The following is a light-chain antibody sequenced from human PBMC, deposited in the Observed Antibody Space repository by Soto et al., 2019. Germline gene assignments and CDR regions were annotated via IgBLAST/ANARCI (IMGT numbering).Light chain of an antibody. Sequence: EIVLTQSPGTLSLSPGERATVSCKTSQISVSSYLAWYQQKPGQAPRLLIYDASTRATAIPARFSGSGSGTEFTLTISSLQSEDFAVYYCQQYNDWPPITFGQGTRLEIK. J-gene: IGKJ5*01. CDR2: DAS. CDR1: QISVSSY. CDR3: QQYNDWPPIT. V-gene: IGKV3-15*01.